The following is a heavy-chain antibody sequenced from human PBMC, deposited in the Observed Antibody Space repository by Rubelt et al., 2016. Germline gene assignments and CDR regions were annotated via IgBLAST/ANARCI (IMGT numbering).Heavy chain of an antibody. CDR3: ARVDRVIGLLQNSSSWYVDYY. D-gene: IGHD6-13*01. CDR1: GGSISSYY. V-gene: IGHV4-59*12. CDR2: IYYSGST. Sequence: QVQLQESGPGLVKPSETLSLTCTVSGGSISSYYWSWIRQPPGKGLEWIGYIYYSGSTNYNPSLKSRVTISVDTSKNQFSLKLSSVTAADTAVYYCARVDRVIGLLQNSSSWYVDYYWGQGTLVTVSS. J-gene: IGHJ4*02.